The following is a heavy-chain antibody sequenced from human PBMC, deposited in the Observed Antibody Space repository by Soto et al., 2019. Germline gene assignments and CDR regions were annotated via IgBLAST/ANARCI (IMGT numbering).Heavy chain of an antibody. V-gene: IGHV3-23*01. CDR3: AKLLWFGELSPLDY. Sequence: EVQLLESGGGLVQPGGSLRLSCAASGFTFSSYALSWVRQAPGQGLEWVSTISASGGGTFYADSVKGRFTISRDISKNTLYLQMETLRAEDTAVYYCAKLLWFGELSPLDYGGQGTLVTVSS. D-gene: IGHD3-10*01. J-gene: IGHJ4*02. CDR2: ISASGGGT. CDR1: GFTFSSYA.